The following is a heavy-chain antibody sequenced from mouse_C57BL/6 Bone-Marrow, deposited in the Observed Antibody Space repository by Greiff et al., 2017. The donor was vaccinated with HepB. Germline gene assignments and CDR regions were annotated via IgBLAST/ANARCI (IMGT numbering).Heavy chain of an antibody. Sequence: EVQGVESGGDLVKPGGSLKLSCAASGFTFSSYGMSWVRQTPDKRLEWVATISSGGSYTYYPDSLKGRFTLSRDKAKNTLYLQISSLKSEDTAMYYCARQRVTTVYFDYWGRGTTLTVSA. CDR3: ARQRVTTVYFDY. D-gene: IGHD1-1*01. CDR1: GFTFSSYG. CDR2: ISSGGSYT. J-gene: IGHJ2*01. V-gene: IGHV5-6*01.